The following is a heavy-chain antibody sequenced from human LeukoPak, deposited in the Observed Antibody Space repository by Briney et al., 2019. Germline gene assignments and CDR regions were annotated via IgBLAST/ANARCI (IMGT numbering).Heavy chain of an antibody. Sequence: ASVKVSCKASGYTFTSYGISWVRQAPGQGLEWMGWISTYNGNTNYAQKLQGRVTMTTEISTSTAYMELRSLRSDDTAVYYCARDRLSRGVWFDPWGQGTLVTVSS. CDR3: ARDRLSRGVWFDP. V-gene: IGHV1-18*01. CDR2: ISTYNGNT. J-gene: IGHJ5*02. D-gene: IGHD2-8*01. CDR1: GYTFTSYG.